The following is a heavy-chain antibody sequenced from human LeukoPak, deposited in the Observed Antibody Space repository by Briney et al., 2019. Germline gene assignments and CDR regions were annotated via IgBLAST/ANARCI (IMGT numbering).Heavy chain of an antibody. CDR2: VYYSGTT. J-gene: IGHJ5*02. CDR1: GGSISDGTFY. V-gene: IGHV4-39*01. CDR3: ARLHSAMVQS. D-gene: IGHD5-18*01. Sequence: PSETLSLTCAVSGGSISDGTFYWGWIRQPPGKGLEWIGSVYYSGTTYYNPSLKSRVAISADTSKNQFSGRLNSVTAADTAVYYCARLHSAMVQSWGQGILVTVSS.